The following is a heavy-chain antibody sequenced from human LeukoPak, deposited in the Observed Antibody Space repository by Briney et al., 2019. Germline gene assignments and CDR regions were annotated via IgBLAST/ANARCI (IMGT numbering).Heavy chain of an antibody. CDR1: GFTFSSYG. D-gene: IGHD3-3*01. CDR2: IWYDGSNK. CDR3: AKERGGYYDFWSGYPTELYCMDV. Sequence: GGSLRLSCAASGFTFSSYGMHWVRQAPGKGLEWVAVIWYDGSNKYYADSVKGRFTISRDNSKNTLYLQMNSLRAEDTAVYYCAKERGGYYDFWSGYPTELYCMDVWGKGTTVTVSS. J-gene: IGHJ6*03. V-gene: IGHV3-33*06.